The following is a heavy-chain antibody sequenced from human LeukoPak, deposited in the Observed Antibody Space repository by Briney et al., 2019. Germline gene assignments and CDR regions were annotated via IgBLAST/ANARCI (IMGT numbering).Heavy chain of an antibody. CDR3: ARDSFNDYGGNSGYYFDY. J-gene: IGHJ4*02. CDR2: IYYSGST. CDR1: GGSISSYY. D-gene: IGHD4-23*01. V-gene: IGHV4-59*01. Sequence: SETLSLTCTVSGGSISSYYWSWIRQPPGKGLEWIGYIYYSGSTNYNPSLKSRVTISVDTSKNQFSLKLSSVTAADTAVYYCARDSFNDYGGNSGYYFDYWGQGTLVTVSS.